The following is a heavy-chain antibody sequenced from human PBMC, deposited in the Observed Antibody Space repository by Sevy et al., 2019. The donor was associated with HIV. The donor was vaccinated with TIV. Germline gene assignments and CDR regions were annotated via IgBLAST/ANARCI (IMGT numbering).Heavy chain of an antibody. J-gene: IGHJ4*02. D-gene: IGHD3-3*01. CDR3: AKDVPRDFWSAYSPGYFDY. V-gene: IGHV3-23*01. CDR1: GFRFDYYA. CDR2: ISSNGLST. Sequence: GGSLRLSYAVSGFRFDYYAMTWVRQAPGKGLEWVSTISSNGLSTYYTDSVKGRYTIFRDNFKNTLYLQMNSLRVEDTVVYFCAKDVPRDFWSAYSPGYFDYWGQGSLVTVSS.